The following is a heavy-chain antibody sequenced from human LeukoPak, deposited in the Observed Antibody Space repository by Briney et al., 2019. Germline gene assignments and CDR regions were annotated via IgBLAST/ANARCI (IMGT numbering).Heavy chain of an antibody. CDR3: ARDGSGSNYYYYYYYMDV. V-gene: IGHV3-30-3*01. CDR1: GFTFSSYA. J-gene: IGHJ6*03. CDR2: ISYDGSNK. D-gene: IGHD3-10*01. Sequence: PGRSLRLSCAASGFTFSSYAMHWVRQAPGKGLEWVAVISYDGSNKYYADSVKGRFTISRDNAKNSLYLQMNSLRAEDTAVYYCARDGSGSNYYYYYYYMDVWGKGTTVTVSS.